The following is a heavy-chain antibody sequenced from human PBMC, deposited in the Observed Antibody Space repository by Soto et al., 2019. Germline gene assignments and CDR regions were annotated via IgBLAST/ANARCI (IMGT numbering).Heavy chain of an antibody. CDR1: GGSISSSSYY. V-gene: IGHV4-39*01. J-gene: IGHJ5*02. CDR3: AIRQSSPWFDP. Sequence: QLQLQESGPGLVKPSETLSLTCTVSGGSISSSSYYWGWIRQPPWKGLEWIGNIYYSGSTYYNPSHKRRVTISVDTSKNQFSLKLSSVTAADTAVYYCAIRQSSPWFDPWGQGTLVTVSS. D-gene: IGHD2-15*01. CDR2: IYYSGST.